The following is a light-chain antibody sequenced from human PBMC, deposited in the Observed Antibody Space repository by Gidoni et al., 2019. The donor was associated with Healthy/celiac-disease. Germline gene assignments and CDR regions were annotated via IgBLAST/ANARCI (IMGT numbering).Light chain of an antibody. V-gene: IGKV1-39*01. CDR3: QQSYSTPYT. CDR1: QSISSY. J-gene: IGKJ2*01. Sequence: DLQMPQSPSSLSASVGDRVTITCRASQSISSYLNWYQQKPGKAHKLLIYAASSLQSGVPSRFSGSGSGTDFTLTISSLQPEDFATYYCQQSYSTPYTFGQGTKLEIK. CDR2: AAS.